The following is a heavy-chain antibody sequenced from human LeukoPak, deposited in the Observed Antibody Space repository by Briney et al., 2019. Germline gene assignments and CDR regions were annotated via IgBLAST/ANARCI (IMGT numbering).Heavy chain of an antibody. J-gene: IGHJ4*02. D-gene: IGHD6-13*01. V-gene: IGHV3-7*01. CDR3: ARGSSSWDY. CDR2: IKQDGSEK. Sequence: GGSLRLSCAASGFTSSSYWMSWVRQAPGKGLEWVANIKQDGSEKYYVDSVKGRFTISRDNAKNSLYLQMNSLRAEDTAVYYCARGSSSWDYWGQGTLVTVSS. CDR1: GFTSSSYW.